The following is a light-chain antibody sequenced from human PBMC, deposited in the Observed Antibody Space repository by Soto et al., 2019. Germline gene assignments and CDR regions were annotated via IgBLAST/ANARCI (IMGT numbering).Light chain of an antibody. V-gene: IGLV2-14*01. CDR2: DVS. CDR3: SSYTSSSTSLV. CDR1: SSDVGGYNY. Sequence: QAASVSGSPGQSITISCTGTSSDVGGYNYVSWYQQHPGKAPKLMIYDVSNRPSGVSNRFSGSKSGNTASLTISGLQAEDEADYYCSSYTSSSTSLVFGGGTKLTVL. J-gene: IGLJ3*02.